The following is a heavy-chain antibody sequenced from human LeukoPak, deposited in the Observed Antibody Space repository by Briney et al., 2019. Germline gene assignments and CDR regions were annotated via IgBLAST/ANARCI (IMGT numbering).Heavy chain of an antibody. V-gene: IGHV4-39*01. Sequence: KPSETLSLTCTVSGRSISSRSYYWGWIRQPPGKGLEWIGSIYYSGSTYYNPSLKNRVTISVDTSKNQFSLKLSSVTAADTAVYYCARDYYDSSGYYYFDYWGQGTLVTVSS. CDR2: IYYSGST. CDR1: GRSISSRSYY. CDR3: ARDYYDSSGYYYFDY. J-gene: IGHJ4*02. D-gene: IGHD3-22*01.